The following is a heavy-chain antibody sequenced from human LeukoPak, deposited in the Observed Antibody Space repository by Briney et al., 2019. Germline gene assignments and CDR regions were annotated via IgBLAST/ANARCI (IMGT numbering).Heavy chain of an antibody. J-gene: IGHJ5*02. CDR2: IYYSGST. D-gene: IGHD2/OR15-2a*01. Sequence: PSETLSLTCTVSGYSISSGYYWGWIRQPPGKGLEWIGYIYYSGSTNYNPSLKSRVTISVDTSKNQFSLKLSSVTAADTAVYYCARDQTTFGFDPWGQGTLVTVSS. V-gene: IGHV4-38-2*02. CDR1: GYSISSGYY. CDR3: ARDQTTFGFDP.